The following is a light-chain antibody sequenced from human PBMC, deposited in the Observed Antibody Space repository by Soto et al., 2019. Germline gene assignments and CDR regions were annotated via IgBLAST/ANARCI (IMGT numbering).Light chain of an antibody. J-gene: IGLJ2*01. CDR2: EVS. CDR3: SSFAGNNNLV. V-gene: IGLV2-8*01. Sequence: QSALTQPPSASGSPGQSVTLSCTGTSRDVGGYNYVSWYQQHPGKAPKLMISEVSKRPSGVPDRFSGSKSGNTASLTVSGLQAEDEADYYCSSFAGNNNLVFGGGTKLTVL. CDR1: SRDVGGYNY.